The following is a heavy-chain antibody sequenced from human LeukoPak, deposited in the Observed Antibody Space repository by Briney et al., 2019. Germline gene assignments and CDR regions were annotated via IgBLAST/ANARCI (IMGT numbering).Heavy chain of an antibody. Sequence: GGSLRLSCAASGFTFSSYAMSWVRQAPGKGLEWVSGISDSGGTTYYADSVKGRFTISRDNSKNTLYLQMNSLRAEDTAVYYCAHGTMYQLDYWGQGTLVTVSS. CDR1: GFTFSSYA. CDR2: ISDSGGTT. V-gene: IGHV3-23*01. CDR3: AHGTMYQLDY. D-gene: IGHD2-2*01. J-gene: IGHJ4*02.